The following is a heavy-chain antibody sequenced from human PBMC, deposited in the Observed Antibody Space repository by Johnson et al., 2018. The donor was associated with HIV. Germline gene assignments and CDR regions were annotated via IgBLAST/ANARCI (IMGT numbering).Heavy chain of an antibody. Sequence: QVQLVESGGVVVQPGRSLRLSCAASGFTFNSHGMHWVRQAPGKGLEWVAFISYDGRNKDYADSVKGRFTISRDNTKNSLFLQMDTLRAGDTAVYYCARDLKSYYDSSGYFDAFDIWGQGTMVTVSS. CDR2: ISYDGRNK. D-gene: IGHD3-22*01. CDR3: ARDLKSYYDSSGYFDAFDI. V-gene: IGHV3-30*03. J-gene: IGHJ3*02. CDR1: GFTFNSHG.